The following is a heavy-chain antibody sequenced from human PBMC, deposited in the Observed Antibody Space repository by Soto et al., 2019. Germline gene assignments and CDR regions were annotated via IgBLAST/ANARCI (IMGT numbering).Heavy chain of an antibody. CDR2: ISAYNGNT. J-gene: IGHJ4*02. V-gene: IGHV1-18*01. Sequence: ASVKVSCKASGYTFTNFGISWVRQAPGQGLEWMGWISAYNGNTNYAQKLQGRVTMTTDTSTSTAYMELRSLRSDDTAVYYCARDTMVMRVKYYFDYWGQGTLVTVSS. CDR3: ARDTMVMRVKYYFDY. CDR1: GYTFTNFG. D-gene: IGHD3-10*01.